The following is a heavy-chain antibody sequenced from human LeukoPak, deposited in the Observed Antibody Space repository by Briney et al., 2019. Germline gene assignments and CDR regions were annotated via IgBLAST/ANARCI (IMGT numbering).Heavy chain of an antibody. D-gene: IGHD3-22*01. J-gene: IGHJ4*02. CDR1: GFTFSSYW. Sequence: GGSLRLSCAASGFTFSSYWMHWFRQAPGKGLVWVARINSDGSTTNYADSVEGRFTISRDNAKNTLYLQMNSLRAEDTAVYYCAKSATTSGYTIGDFDSWGQGTLVTVSS. CDR3: AKSATTSGYTIGDFDS. V-gene: IGHV3-74*01. CDR2: INSDGSTT.